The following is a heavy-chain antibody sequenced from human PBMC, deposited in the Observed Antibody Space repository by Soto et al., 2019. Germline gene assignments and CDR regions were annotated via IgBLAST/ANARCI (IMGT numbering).Heavy chain of an antibody. J-gene: IGHJ4*02. V-gene: IGHV4-30-4*01. Sequence: QVQLQESGPGLVKPSQTLSLTCTVSGGSITTVNYYWSWIRQSPDKGLEWIGNIYNGGSTYNNPSPESRFTLSLDTSKSQFSLKLTSVSAADTAVYYCTRGPSGDKVDFWSPGTLVTVSS. CDR2: IYNGGST. CDR1: GGSITTVNYY. D-gene: IGHD7-27*01. CDR3: TRGPSGDKVDF.